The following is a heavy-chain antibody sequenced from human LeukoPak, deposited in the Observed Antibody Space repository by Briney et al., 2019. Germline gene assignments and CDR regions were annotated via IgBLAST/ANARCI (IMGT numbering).Heavy chain of an antibody. V-gene: IGHV3-7*03. Sequence: QPGGSLRLSCAASGFTFSSYWMSWVRQAPGKGLEWVANIRQDGGTMSYVDSVKGRFTISRDNSKNTLYLQMNSLRAEDTAVYYCAKDRHYYGSGSYSVFDYWGQGTLVTVSS. CDR3: AKDRHYYGSGSYSVFDY. CDR1: GFTFSSYW. J-gene: IGHJ4*02. D-gene: IGHD3-10*01. CDR2: IRQDGGTM.